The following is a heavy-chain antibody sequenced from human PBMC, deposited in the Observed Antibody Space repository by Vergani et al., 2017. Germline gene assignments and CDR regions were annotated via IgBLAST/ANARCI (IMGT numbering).Heavy chain of an antibody. CDR3: AIAVIVVPAAMTGIRAYYYYYMDV. D-gene: IGHD2-2*01. CDR2: ISGSGGST. J-gene: IGHJ6*03. V-gene: IGHV3-23*01. CDR1: GFTFSSCA. Sequence: EVQLLESGGGLVQPGGSLRLSCAASGFTFSSCAMSWVRQAPGKGLEWVSAISGSGGSTYYADSVKGRFTISRDNSKNTLYLQMNSLRAEDTAVYYCAIAVIVVPAAMTGIRAYYYYYMDVWGKGTTVTVSS.